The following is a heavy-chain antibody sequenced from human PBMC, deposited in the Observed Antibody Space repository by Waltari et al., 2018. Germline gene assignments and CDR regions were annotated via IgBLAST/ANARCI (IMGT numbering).Heavy chain of an antibody. D-gene: IGHD6-13*01. CDR3: ARGAYSSSWPIYYYGMDV. CDR2: IWYDGSNK. CDR1: GFTFSRYG. Sequence: QVQLVESGGGVVQPGRSLRLSCAASGFTFSRYGMHWVRQAPGKGLEWVAVIWYDGSNKYYADSVKGRFTISRDNSKNTLYLQMNSLRAEDTAVYYCARGAYSSSWPIYYYGMDVWGQGTTVTFSS. J-gene: IGHJ6*02. V-gene: IGHV3-33*01.